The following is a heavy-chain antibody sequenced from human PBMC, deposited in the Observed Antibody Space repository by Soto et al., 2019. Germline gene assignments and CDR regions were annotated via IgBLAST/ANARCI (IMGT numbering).Heavy chain of an antibody. CDR3: ARELMTTVTYYDY. D-gene: IGHD4-17*01. CDR2: IKSKAYGGTT. J-gene: IGHJ4*02. Sequence: GGAPRPSCKTSGFTLDDYALSWVRPAPGKGLEWVGLIKSKAYGGTTEYAASVKGRFTISRDDSKNSLYLQMNSLKTEDTAVYYCARELMTTVTYYDYWGQGTLVAASS. CDR1: GFTLDDYA. V-gene: IGHV3-49*04.